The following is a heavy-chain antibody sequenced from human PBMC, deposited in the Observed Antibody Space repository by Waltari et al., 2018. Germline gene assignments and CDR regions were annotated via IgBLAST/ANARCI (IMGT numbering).Heavy chain of an antibody. Sequence: QVQLQESGPGLVRPSQTLSPTCTVSGGSIRSGSVYWTWIRQPAGKGLEWVGHIFTSGSTKYNPSLKSRVSVSLDTSENQFSLRLSSVTAADTAVYYCARDEARYYDIMTGGGYYGLDVWGQGTTVTVSS. V-gene: IGHV4-61*02. CDR2: IFTSGST. D-gene: IGHD3-9*01. CDR1: GGSIRSGSVY. CDR3: ARDEARYYDIMTGGGYYGLDV. J-gene: IGHJ6*02.